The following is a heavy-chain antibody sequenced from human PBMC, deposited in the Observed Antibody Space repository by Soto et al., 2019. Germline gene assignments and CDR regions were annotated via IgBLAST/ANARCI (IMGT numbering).Heavy chain of an antibody. J-gene: IGHJ4*02. D-gene: IGHD1-26*01. CDR2: MQPSSGRT. CDR1: GYSFTTLD. V-gene: IGHV1-8*01. Sequence: AAVKVSCKDSGYSFTTLDINCVRQTTGEWLEMMEWMQPSSGRTGYAQKFQGRVTMTSDTSINTDYMELSSLTSDNTAFYYCARGVTAGVDYWGQGTLVTVSS. CDR3: ARGVTAGVDY.